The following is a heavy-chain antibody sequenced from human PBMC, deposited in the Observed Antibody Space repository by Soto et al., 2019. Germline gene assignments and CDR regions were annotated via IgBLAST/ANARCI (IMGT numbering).Heavy chain of an antibody. CDR1: GFTLSSYA. V-gene: IGHV3-23*01. J-gene: IGHJ4*02. D-gene: IGHD6-19*01. CDR3: AKGVSSSAWSASDS. Sequence: EVQLLESGGGLVQPGGSLRLSCAASGFTLSSYAMAWVCQAPGKGLEWVSVISDSDNATYYADSVKGRLTISRDNSKNTLYLQLNSLRAEDTAVYYCAKGVSSSAWSASDSWGQGTLVTVSA. CDR2: ISDSDNAT.